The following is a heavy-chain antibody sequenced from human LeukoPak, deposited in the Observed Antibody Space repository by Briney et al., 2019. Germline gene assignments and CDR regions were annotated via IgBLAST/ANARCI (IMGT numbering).Heavy chain of an antibody. D-gene: IGHD3-9*01. V-gene: IGHV1-2*02. CDR1: GYTFTVYY. CDR3: ARDLLRYFD. Sequence: ASVTVSFMASGYTFTVYYMHWVGQAPGQGGEWMGWINPNSGGTNYTQKFQGRVTITRDTSISTAYMELSRLRSDDTAVYYCARDLLRYFDWGQGTLVTVSS. J-gene: IGHJ4*02. CDR2: INPNSGGT.